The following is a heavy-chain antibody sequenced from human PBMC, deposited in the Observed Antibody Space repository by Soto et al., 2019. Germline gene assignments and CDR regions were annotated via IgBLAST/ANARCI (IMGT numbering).Heavy chain of an antibody. Sequence: SETLSLTCTVSGGSISSGTSYWSWIRQRPGKGLEWIGSIYFDGTTHYNPSLKSRVTISVDPSKNQFSLTLSPVTAADTAVYYCAVGQYLAWSPYWGQGALVTVSS. CDR2: IYFDGTT. CDR1: GGSISSGTSY. CDR3: AVGQYLAWSPY. D-gene: IGHD2-15*01. J-gene: IGHJ4*02. V-gene: IGHV4-39*01.